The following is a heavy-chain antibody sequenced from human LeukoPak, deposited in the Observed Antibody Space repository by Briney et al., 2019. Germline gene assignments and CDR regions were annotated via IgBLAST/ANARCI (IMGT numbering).Heavy chain of an antibody. CDR3: ASSGFSYGHYFDY. J-gene: IGHJ4*02. D-gene: IGHD5-18*01. CDR2: IYYSGST. Sequence: SETLSLTCTVSGGSISRSYYYWSWIRQPPGKGLEWIGYIYYSGSTSYNPSLKSRVTISVDTSKDQFSLKLNSVTAADTAVYYCASSGFSYGHYFDYWGQGALVSVSS. CDR1: GGSISRSYYY. V-gene: IGHV4-61*05.